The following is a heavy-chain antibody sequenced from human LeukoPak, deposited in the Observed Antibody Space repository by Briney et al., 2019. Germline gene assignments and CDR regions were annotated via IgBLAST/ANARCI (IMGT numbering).Heavy chain of an antibody. CDR1: GYTFTSYG. Sequence: ASVKVSCKASGYTFTSYGISWVRQAPGQGLEWMGWISAYNGNTNYAQKLQGRVTMTTDTSTSTAYMELRSLRSDDTAVYYCAREEPPMGPNYYGMDVWGQGTTVTVSS. J-gene: IGHJ6*02. V-gene: IGHV1-18*01. D-gene: IGHD3-10*01. CDR3: AREEPPMGPNYYGMDV. CDR2: ISAYNGNT.